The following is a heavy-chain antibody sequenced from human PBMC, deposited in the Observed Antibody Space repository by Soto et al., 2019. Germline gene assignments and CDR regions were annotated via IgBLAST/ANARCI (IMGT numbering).Heavy chain of an antibody. D-gene: IGHD5-12*01. CDR1: GYTLPSYR. V-gene: IGHV1-18*01. J-gene: IGHJ2*01. CDR2: ISTYNGNI. CDR3: ARAALAGIIVDTWGWHFDL. Sequence: ASVKVSFKACGYTLPSYRLSWVRQAPGQGLEWMGWISTYNGNIKYAQKLQGRVTKTTDTSTDTAYMELKGLRSDNTAVYYCARAALAGIIVDTWGWHFDLWGRGTLVTVSS.